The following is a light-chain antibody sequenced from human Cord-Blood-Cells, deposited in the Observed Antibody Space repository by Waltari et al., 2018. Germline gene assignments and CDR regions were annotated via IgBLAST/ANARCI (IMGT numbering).Light chain of an antibody. CDR1: QSVSSN. J-gene: IGKJ1*01. Sequence: EIVMTQSPATLSVSPGERATLSCRPSQSVSSNLAWYQQKTGQAPRLLIYGASTRATGIPARFSGSGSGTEFTLTISSLQSEDFAVYYCQQYNNWWTFGQRTKVEIK. V-gene: IGKV3-15*01. CDR3: QQYNNWWT. CDR2: GAS.